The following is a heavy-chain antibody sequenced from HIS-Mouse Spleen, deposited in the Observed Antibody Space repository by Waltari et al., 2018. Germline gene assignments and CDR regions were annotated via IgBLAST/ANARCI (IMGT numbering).Heavy chain of an antibody. Sequence: EVQLVESGGGLVKPGGSLRLSCAASGFTFSSYSMNWVRQAPGKGLEWVSSISSSSSYQYYQDSVKGRFTISRDNAKNSLYLQMNSLRAEDTAVYYCARILTVVVVAATDAFDIWGQGTMVTVSS. CDR1: GFTFSSYS. J-gene: IGHJ3*02. CDR3: ARILTVVVVAATDAFDI. D-gene: IGHD2-15*01. CDR2: ISSSSSYQ. V-gene: IGHV3-21*01.